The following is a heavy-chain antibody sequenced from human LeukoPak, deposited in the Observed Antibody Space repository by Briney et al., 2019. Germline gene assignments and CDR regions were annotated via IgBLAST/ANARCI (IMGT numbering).Heavy chain of an antibody. CDR1: GFTFSDYA. Sequence: QTGGSLRLSCAASGFTFSDYAMTWVRQPPGKGLEWVSHISSGGISTYYADSVTGRFTISRDNSKNTLYLQMNSLRADDTAVYYCATCSGGHCYRVSKAFDIWGQGSMVTASS. V-gene: IGHV3-23*01. CDR3: ATCSGGHCYRVSKAFDI. J-gene: IGHJ3*02. CDR2: ISSGGIST. D-gene: IGHD2-21*02.